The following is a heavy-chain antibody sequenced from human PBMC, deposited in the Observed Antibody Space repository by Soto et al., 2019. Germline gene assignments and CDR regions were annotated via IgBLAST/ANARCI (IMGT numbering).Heavy chain of an antibody. J-gene: IGHJ5*02. V-gene: IGHV3-48*03. Sequence: EVQLAESGGDLVQPGGSLRLSCAGSGFTFSYYEMNWVRQAPGKGLERVAFISHTDRLTHYPDSVKGRFTISRDNAQNSLYLEMTSLRVEDTGVYYCARDTGRASADLWGQGTLVTVSS. D-gene: IGHD6-13*01. CDR2: ISHTDRLT. CDR1: GFTFSYYE. CDR3: ARDTGRASADL.